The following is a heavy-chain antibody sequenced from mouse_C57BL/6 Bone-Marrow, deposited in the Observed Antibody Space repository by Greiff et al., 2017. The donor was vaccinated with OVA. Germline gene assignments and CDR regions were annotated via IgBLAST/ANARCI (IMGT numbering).Heavy chain of an antibody. CDR1: GFNIKNTY. CDR2: IDPANGNT. D-gene: IGHD1-1*01. Sequence: EVQLQQSVAELVRPGASVKLSCTASGFNIKNTYMHWVKQRPEQGLEWIGRIDPANGNTKYAPKFQGNATITADTSSNTAYLQLSSLTSEDTAIDYGARDYYGSSYWYFDVWGTGTTVTVSS. CDR3: ARDYYGSSYWYFDV. V-gene: IGHV14-3*01. J-gene: IGHJ1*03.